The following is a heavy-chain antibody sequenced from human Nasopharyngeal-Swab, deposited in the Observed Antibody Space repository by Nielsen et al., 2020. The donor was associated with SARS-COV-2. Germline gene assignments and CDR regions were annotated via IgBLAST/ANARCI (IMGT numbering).Heavy chain of an antibody. Sequence: GESLKISCAASGFTVSSYGMNWDRQASGKGLEWVAVISYDGSNKYYADSVKGRFTISRDNSKNTLYLQMNSLRAEDTAVYYCARSYYGAYYYGMDVWGQGTTVTVSS. CDR3: ARSYYGAYYYGMDV. D-gene: IGHD4-17*01. J-gene: IGHJ6*02. V-gene: IGHV3-30-3*01. CDR2: ISYDGSNK. CDR1: GFTVSSYG.